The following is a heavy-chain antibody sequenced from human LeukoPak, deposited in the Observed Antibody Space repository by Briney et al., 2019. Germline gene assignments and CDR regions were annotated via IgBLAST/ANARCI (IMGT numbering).Heavy chain of an antibody. CDR1: GGSFSGYY. J-gene: IGHJ4*02. V-gene: IGHV4-34*01. CDR3: AGTVPGDDRKEKGYYFDY. Sequence: PSETLSLTCAVYGGSFSGYYWSWIRQPPGKGLEWIGEINHSGSTNYNPSLKSRVTISVDTSKNQFSLKLSSVTAADTAVYYCAGTVPGDDRKEKGYYFDYWGQGTLVTVSS. D-gene: IGHD2-21*01. CDR2: INHSGST.